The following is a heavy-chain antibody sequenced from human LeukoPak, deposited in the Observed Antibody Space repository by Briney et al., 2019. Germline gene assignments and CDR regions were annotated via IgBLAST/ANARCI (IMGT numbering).Heavy chain of an antibody. V-gene: IGHV3-30*03. CDR3: ARDRNGDYYFDY. D-gene: IGHD4-17*01. CDR1: GFTFSSYG. J-gene: IGHJ4*02. CDR2: ISYDGSNK. Sequence: PGGSLRLSCAASGFTFSSYGMLWVRQAPGKGLEWVAVISYDGSNKYYADSVKGRFTISRDNSKNTLYLQMNSLRAEDTAVYYCARDRNGDYYFDYWGQGTLVTVSS.